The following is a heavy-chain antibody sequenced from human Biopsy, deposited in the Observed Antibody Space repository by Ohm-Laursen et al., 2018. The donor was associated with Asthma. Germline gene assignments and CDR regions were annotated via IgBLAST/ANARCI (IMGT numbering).Heavy chain of an antibody. Sequence: SLRLSCAASGFTFSHYGMHWVRQAPGKGLEWIAVISFDGKNKYYGDSVQGRLTVSRDNSNNTLFLQMNRLRGEDSALYFCARDQRYRVQGPFFYGMDVWGQGTTVTVSS. J-gene: IGHJ6*02. CDR3: ARDQRYRVQGPFFYGMDV. D-gene: IGHD1-26*01. CDR1: GFTFSHYG. CDR2: ISFDGKNK. V-gene: IGHV3-30*19.